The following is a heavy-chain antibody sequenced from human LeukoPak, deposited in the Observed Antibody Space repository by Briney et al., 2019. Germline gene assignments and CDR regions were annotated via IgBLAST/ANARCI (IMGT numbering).Heavy chain of an antibody. CDR1: GFTVSSNY. V-gene: IGHV3-53*01. J-gene: IGHJ4*02. D-gene: IGHD5-24*01. Sequence: GGSLRLSCAAYGFTVSSNYMSWVRQAPGKGLEWVSVIYSGGSTYYADSVKGRFTISRDNSKNTLYLQMNSLRAEDTAVYYCAKQGYNAFDYWGQGTLVTVSS. CDR2: IYSGGST. CDR3: AKQGYNAFDY.